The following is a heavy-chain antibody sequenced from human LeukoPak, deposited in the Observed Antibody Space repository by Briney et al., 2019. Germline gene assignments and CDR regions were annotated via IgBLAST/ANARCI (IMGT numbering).Heavy chain of an antibody. Sequence: SETLSLTCAVSGGSISSSNWWSWVRQPPGKGLEWIGEINHSGSTNYNPSLKSRVTISVDTSKNQFSLKLSSVTAADTAVYYCARGGYSYGKRSFFDYWGQGTLVTVSS. CDR1: GGSISSSNW. D-gene: IGHD5-18*01. CDR3: ARGGYSYGKRSFFDY. CDR2: INHSGST. J-gene: IGHJ4*02. V-gene: IGHV4-4*02.